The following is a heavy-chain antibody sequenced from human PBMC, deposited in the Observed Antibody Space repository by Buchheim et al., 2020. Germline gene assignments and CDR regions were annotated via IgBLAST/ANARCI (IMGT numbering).Heavy chain of an antibody. CDR3: ARVRRSWAYGMDV. CDR2: IYYSGST. J-gene: IGHJ6*02. D-gene: IGHD3-16*01. CDR1: GGSTSSYY. Sequence: QVQLQESGPGLVKPSETLSLTCTVSGGSTSSYYWSWIRQPPGKGLEWIGYIYYSGSTNYNPSLKSRVTISVDTSKNQFSLKLSSVTAADTAVYYCARVRRSWAYGMDVWGQGTT. V-gene: IGHV4-59*01.